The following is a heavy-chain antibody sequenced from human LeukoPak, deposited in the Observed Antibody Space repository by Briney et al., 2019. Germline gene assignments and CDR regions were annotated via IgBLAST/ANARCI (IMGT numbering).Heavy chain of an antibody. D-gene: IGHD3-16*01. CDR3: ARTTGGGGLFDY. J-gene: IGHJ4*02. V-gene: IGHV3-30*03. Sequence: PGGSLRLSCAASGFTFNSYDMHWVRQAPGKGLEWVAVISYDGSNKFYVDSVKGRFTISRDNSKNTLYLQMNSLRAEDTAVYYCARTTGGGGLFDYWGQGTLVTVSS. CDR2: ISYDGSNK. CDR1: GFTFNSYD.